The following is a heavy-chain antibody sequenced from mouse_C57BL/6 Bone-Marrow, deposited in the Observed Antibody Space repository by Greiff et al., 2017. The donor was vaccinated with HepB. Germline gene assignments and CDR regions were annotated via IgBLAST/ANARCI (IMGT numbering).Heavy chain of an antibody. V-gene: IGHV5-12*01. CDR1: GFTFSDYY. D-gene: IGHD2-4*01. CDR2: ISNGGGST. J-gene: IGHJ4*01. Sequence: EVKVEEPGGGLVQPGGSLKLSCAASGFTFSDYYMYWVRQTPEKRLEWVAYISNGGGSTYYPDTVKGRFTISRDNAKNTLYLQMSRLKSEDTAMYYCARQGYYDYDVGYYYAMDYWGQGTSVTVSS. CDR3: ARQGYYDYDVGYYYAMDY.